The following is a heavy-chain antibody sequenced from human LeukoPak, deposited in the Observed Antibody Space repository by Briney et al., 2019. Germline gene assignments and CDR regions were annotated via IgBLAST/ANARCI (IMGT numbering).Heavy chain of an antibody. CDR2: ISSSGSTI. D-gene: IGHD3-10*01. V-gene: IGHV3-48*03. CDR3: ARDGDYYGSWSYYSHDAFDI. J-gene: IGHJ3*02. CDR1: GFTFSSYE. Sequence: GGSLRLSCAASGFTFSSYEMNWVRQAPGKGLEWVSYISSSGSTIYYADSVKGRFTISRDNAKNSLYLQMNSLRAEDTAVYYCARDGDYYGSWSYYSHDAFDIWGQGTMVTVSS.